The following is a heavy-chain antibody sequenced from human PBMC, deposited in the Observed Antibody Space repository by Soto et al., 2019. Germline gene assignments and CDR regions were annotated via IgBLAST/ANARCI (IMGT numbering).Heavy chain of an antibody. D-gene: IGHD6-13*01. CDR2: ITGSGDSA. V-gene: IGHV3-23*01. Sequence: EVQVLESGGGLVQPGGSLRLSCAASGFSFSSYAMTWVRQAPGKGLEWVSGITGSGDSAYYASSVKGRFTISRDNSKNTLYLQMNSLRTEDTAVYYCAKEDSRSWAVVSWYFDLWGRGTLVTVSS. J-gene: IGHJ2*01. CDR1: GFSFSSYA. CDR3: AKEDSRSWAVVSWYFDL.